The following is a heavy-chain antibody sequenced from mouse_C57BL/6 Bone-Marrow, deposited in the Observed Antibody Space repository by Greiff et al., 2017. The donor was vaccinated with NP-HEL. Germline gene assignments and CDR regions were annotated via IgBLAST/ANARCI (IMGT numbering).Heavy chain of an antibody. V-gene: IGHV5-6*01. J-gene: IGHJ2*01. CDR3: ARHYYSNYVDY. CDR1: GFTFSSYG. Sequence: DVHLVESGGDLVKPGGSLKLSCAASGFTFSSYGMSWVRQTPDKRLEWVATISSGGSYTYYPDSVKGRFTISRDNAKNTLYLQMSSLKSEDTAMYYCARHYYSNYVDYWGQGTTLTVSS. CDR2: ISSGGSYT. D-gene: IGHD2-5*01.